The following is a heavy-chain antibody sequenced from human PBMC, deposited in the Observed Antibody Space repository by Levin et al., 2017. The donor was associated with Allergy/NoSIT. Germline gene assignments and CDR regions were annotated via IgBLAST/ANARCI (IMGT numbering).Heavy chain of an antibody. CDR2: TYPDDSHT. J-gene: IGHJ3*02. CDR1: GYKFSKFW. Sequence: GESLKISCQCSGYKFSKFWIAWVRQVPGQGLEWMGITYPDDSHTRYSQSFQGQVSISVDRSTNSAHLHWRSLKASDTATYYCARKGGEGGTWKYEAFDIWGQGTVLIVSS. D-gene: IGHD1-14*01. V-gene: IGHV5-51*01. CDR3: ARKGGEGGTWKYEAFDI.